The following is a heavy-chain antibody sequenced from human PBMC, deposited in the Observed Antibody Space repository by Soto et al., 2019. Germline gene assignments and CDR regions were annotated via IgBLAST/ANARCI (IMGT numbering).Heavy chain of an antibody. CDR1: AYTFTSYD. J-gene: IGHJ4*02. V-gene: IGHV1-8*01. Sequence: ASVKVSCKAAAYTFTSYDINWVRQATGQDFEWMGWMNPNNGNTAYAQKFQGRVTMTRDTSKSTAFMELSSLTSEDTAVYYCASIVATISVFDYWGQGTLVTVSS. CDR2: MNPNNGNT. CDR3: ASIVATISVFDY. D-gene: IGHD5-12*01.